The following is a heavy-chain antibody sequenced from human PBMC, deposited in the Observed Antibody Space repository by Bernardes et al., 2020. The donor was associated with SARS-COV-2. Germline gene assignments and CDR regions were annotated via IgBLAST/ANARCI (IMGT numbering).Heavy chain of an antibody. D-gene: IGHD2-2*01. Sequence: GGSLRLSCAASGFTFSNAWMSWVRQAPGKGLEWVGRIKSKTDGGTTDYAAPVKGRFTISRDDSKNTLYLQMNSLKTEDTAVYYCTTSSTSCCDAFDIWGQGTMVTVSS. CDR2: IKSKTDGGTT. V-gene: IGHV3-15*01. J-gene: IGHJ3*02. CDR1: GFTFSNAW. CDR3: TTSSTSCCDAFDI.